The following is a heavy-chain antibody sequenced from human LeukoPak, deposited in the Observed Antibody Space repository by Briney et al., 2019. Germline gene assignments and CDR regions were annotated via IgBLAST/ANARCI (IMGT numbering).Heavy chain of an antibody. CDR2: IYYSGST. CDR1: GGSISSSSYY. Sequence: PSETLSLTCTVSGGSISSSSYYWGWIRQPPGKGLEWIGSIYYSGSTYYNPSLKSRVTISVDTSKNQFSLKLSSVTAADTAVYYCARRQGYFDYWGQGTLVTVSS. J-gene: IGHJ4*02. V-gene: IGHV4-39*01. CDR3: ARRQGYFDY.